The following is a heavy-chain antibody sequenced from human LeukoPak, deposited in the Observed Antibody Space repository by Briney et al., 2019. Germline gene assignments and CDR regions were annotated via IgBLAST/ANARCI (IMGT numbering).Heavy chain of an antibody. V-gene: IGHV1-46*01. J-gene: IGHJ6*03. CDR3: TRWAQPYHYYYMDV. CDR2: INPSGGST. Sequence: ASVKVSCKASEYTFTSYYMHWVRQAPGQGLEWMGIINPSGGSTSYAQKFQGRVTMTRDMSTSTVYMELRSLRSDDTAVYYCTRWAQPYHYYYMDVWGKGTTVTISS. CDR1: EYTFTSYY.